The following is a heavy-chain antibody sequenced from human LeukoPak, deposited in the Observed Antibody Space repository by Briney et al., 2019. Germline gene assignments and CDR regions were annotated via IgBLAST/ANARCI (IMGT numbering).Heavy chain of an antibody. V-gene: IGHV3-23*01. D-gene: IGHD6-13*01. CDR1: GFTFSSYA. Sequence: QAGGSLRLSCAASGFTFSSYAMSWVRQAPGKGLEWVSAISGSGGSTYYADSVKGRFTISRDNSKNTLYLQMNSLRAEDTAVYYCARQPRYSSSWSDYWGQGTLVTVSS. J-gene: IGHJ4*02. CDR3: ARQPRYSSSWSDY. CDR2: ISGSGGST.